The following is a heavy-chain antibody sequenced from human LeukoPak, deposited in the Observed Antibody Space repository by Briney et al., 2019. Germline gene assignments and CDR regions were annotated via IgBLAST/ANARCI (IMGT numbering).Heavy chain of an antibody. D-gene: IGHD3-16*01. CDR3: AIPGGPALESDAFDI. J-gene: IGHJ3*02. Sequence: GESLKISCKGSGYSFTSYWIGWVRQMPGKGLEWMGIIYPGDSDTRYSLSFQGQVTISADKSISTAYLQWSSLKASDTAMYYCAIPGGPALESDAFDIWGQGTMVTVSS. CDR2: IYPGDSDT. V-gene: IGHV5-51*01. CDR1: GYSFTSYW.